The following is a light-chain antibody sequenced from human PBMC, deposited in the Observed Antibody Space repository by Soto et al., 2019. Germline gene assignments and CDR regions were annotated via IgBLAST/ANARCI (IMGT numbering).Light chain of an antibody. Sequence: EIVLTQSPGTLSLSPGERATLSCRASQSVSSSYLAWYQQKPGQAPSLLIYGASRRATGIPDRFSGSGSGTEFSLTISTLESEDFAVYYCQHYNNWPLKFGQGTKVDIK. J-gene: IGKJ1*01. CDR2: GAS. V-gene: IGKV3-20*01. CDR1: QSVSSSY. CDR3: QHYNNWPLK.